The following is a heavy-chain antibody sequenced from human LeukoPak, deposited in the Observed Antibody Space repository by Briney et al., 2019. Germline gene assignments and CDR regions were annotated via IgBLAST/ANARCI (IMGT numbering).Heavy chain of an antibody. CDR2: ISYSGST. J-gene: IGHJ5*02. CDR1: GGSISSTTYY. CDR3: ATLGGVDYGDPVDWFDP. Sequence: SETLSLTCTVSGGSISSTTYYWGWVRQPPGKGLEWIGTISYSGSTYYNPSLKSRVTISVDTSKNQFSLKLSSVTAADTAVYYCATLGGVDYGDPVDWFDPWGQGTLVTVSS. D-gene: IGHD4-17*01. V-gene: IGHV4-39*01.